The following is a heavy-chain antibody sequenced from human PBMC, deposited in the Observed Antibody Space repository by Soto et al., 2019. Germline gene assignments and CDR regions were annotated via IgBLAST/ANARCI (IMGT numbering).Heavy chain of an antibody. V-gene: IGHV1-69*08. Sequence: QVQLVQSGAEVKKPGSSVRVSCKASGTIFSSYTISWVRQAPGQGLEWMGRIIPILGETNSAQKFQGRVTLTADKSTHTAYMELNRLRLEDTALYYCARGLGGRMDDWGQGTTVTVSS. CDR1: GTIFSSYT. CDR3: ARGLGGRMDD. J-gene: IGHJ6*02. D-gene: IGHD3-16*01. CDR2: IIPILGET.